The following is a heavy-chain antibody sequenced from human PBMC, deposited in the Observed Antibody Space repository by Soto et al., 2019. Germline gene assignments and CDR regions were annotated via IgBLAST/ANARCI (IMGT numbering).Heavy chain of an antibody. CDR3: ARSIAAAGTRTFDP. V-gene: IGHV4-30-2*01. Sequence: SETLSLTCAVSGGSISSGGYSWSWIRQPPGKGLEWIGYIYHSGSTYYNPSLKSRVTISVDRSKNQFSLKLSSVTAADTAVYYCARSIAAAGTRTFDPWGQGTLVTVSS. J-gene: IGHJ5*02. CDR2: IYHSGST. CDR1: GGSISSGGYS. D-gene: IGHD6-13*01.